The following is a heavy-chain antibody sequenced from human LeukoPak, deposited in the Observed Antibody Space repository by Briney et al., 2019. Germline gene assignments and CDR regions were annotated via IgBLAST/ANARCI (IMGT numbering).Heavy chain of an antibody. J-gene: IGHJ4*02. CDR2: ISGSGGST. Sequence: PGGSLRLSCAASGFTFSSYAMSWVRQAPGKGLEWVSAISGSGGSTYYADSVKGRFTISRDNFKNTLYLQMNSLRAEDTAVYYCAKDSSSWYGGGFDYWGQGTLVTVSS. CDR3: AKDSSSWYGGGFDY. CDR1: GFTFSSYA. V-gene: IGHV3-23*01. D-gene: IGHD6-13*01.